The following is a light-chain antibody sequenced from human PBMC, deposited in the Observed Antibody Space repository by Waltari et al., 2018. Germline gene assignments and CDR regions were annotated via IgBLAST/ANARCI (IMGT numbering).Light chain of an antibody. Sequence: IVMTQSPATLSVSPGERATLSCRASQSVRNNLVWYQQKPGQAARLLIYGASTRVTGIPARFSGSGSGTDFTLTISSLQSEDFAVYYCQQYNNWPPWTFGQGTKVEIK. V-gene: IGKV3-15*01. CDR3: QQYNNWPPWT. CDR2: GAS. J-gene: IGKJ1*01. CDR1: QSVRNN.